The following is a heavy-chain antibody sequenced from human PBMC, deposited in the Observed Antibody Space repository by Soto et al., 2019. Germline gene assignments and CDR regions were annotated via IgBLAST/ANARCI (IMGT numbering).Heavy chain of an antibody. CDR3: TREVEQQLAYNRFDP. Sequence: SQTLSLTCAISGDSVSSDSAAWTWIRQSPSRGLEFLGRTFYRSKWYNDYAISVKSRITINPDTSKNQFSLQLNSVTPEDTAVYYCTREVEQQLAYNRFDPWGQGTLVTVSS. D-gene: IGHD6-13*01. CDR1: GDSVSSDSAA. J-gene: IGHJ5*02. CDR2: TFYRSKWYN. V-gene: IGHV6-1*01.